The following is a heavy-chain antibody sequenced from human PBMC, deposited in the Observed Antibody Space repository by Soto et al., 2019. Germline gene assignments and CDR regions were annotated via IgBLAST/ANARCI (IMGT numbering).Heavy chain of an antibody. CDR1: GFTFSSYD. V-gene: IGHV3-13*01. Sequence: EVQLVESGGGLVQPGGSLRLSCAASGFTFSSYDMHWVRQATGKGLEWVSAIGTAGDTYYPGSVKCRFTISRENAKNSLYLQMNSLRAGDTAVYYCARGPYGSGSPIATYYFDYWGQGTLVTVSS. J-gene: IGHJ4*02. CDR2: IGTAGDT. D-gene: IGHD3-10*01. CDR3: ARGPYGSGSPIATYYFDY.